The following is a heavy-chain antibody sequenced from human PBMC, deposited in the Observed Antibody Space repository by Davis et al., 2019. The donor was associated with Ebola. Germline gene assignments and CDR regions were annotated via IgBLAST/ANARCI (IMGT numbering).Heavy chain of an antibody. CDR3: AKDLPWFDP. V-gene: IGHV3-30-3*01. CDR2: ISYDGSNK. Sequence: GESLKIPCAAPGFPFSSYAMHWVRQAPGKGLEWVAVISYDGSNKYYADSVKGRFTISRDNSKNTLYLQMNSLRAEDTAVYYCAKDLPWFDPWGQGTLVTVSS. CDR1: GFPFSSYA. J-gene: IGHJ5*02.